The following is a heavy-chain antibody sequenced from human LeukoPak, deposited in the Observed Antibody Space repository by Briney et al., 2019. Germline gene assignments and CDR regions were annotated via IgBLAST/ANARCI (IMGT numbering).Heavy chain of an antibody. J-gene: IGHJ6*03. Sequence: SETLSLTCAVYGGSFSGYYWSWIRQPPGKGLEWIGEINHSGSTNYNPSLKSRVTISVDTSKNQFSLKLSSVTAADTAVYYCTLSRSYYYYYYMDVWGQGTLVTVSS. CDR3: TLSRSYYYYYYMDV. D-gene: IGHD2-2*01. CDR1: GGSFSGYY. CDR2: INHSGST. V-gene: IGHV4-34*01.